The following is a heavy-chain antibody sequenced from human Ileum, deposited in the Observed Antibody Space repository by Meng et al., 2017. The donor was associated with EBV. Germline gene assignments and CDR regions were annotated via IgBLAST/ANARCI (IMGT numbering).Heavy chain of an antibody. J-gene: IGHJ4*02. CDR2: IHHTRGP. V-gene: IGHV4-4*02. D-gene: IGHD2-8*01. Sequence: QVQLQESGPGRVGPSGTLSLTCSVSGDSISNEHWWSWVRQSPGKGLEWIGEIHHTRGPNYNPSLKSRVIISVDKSNNHFSLRLSAVTAADTAVYYCASNGAFSLDHWGQGTLVTVSS. CDR3: ASNGAFSLDH. CDR1: GDSISNEHW.